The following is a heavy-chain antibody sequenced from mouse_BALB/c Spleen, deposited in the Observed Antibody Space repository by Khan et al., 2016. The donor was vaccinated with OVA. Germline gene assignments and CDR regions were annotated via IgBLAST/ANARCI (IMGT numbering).Heavy chain of an antibody. V-gene: IGHV1-7*01. CDR3: ARFRYDERGDY. Sequence: QVRLQQSGAELAKPGASVKMSCKASGYTFTNYWMHWVKQRPGQGLAWIGYINPSTGYTEYNQKFKDKATLTADKSSSTAYMQLSSLTSEDSAVYYCARFRYDERGDYWGQGTTLTVSS. J-gene: IGHJ2*01. D-gene: IGHD2-14*01. CDR1: GYTFTNYW. CDR2: INPSTGYT.